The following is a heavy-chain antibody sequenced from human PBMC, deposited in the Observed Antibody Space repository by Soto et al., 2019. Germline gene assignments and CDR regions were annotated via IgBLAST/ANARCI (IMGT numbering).Heavy chain of an antibody. Sequence: QVQLVQSGAEVKEPGSSVKVSCKASGGTFGNFAISWVRHAPGQGLEWMGGIIPMFGTTDYAQKFQGRVTITADESTTTAYMELSGLRSEDTAMYYCARDAFHYYNSGTSYFDYWGQGTLVTVSS. J-gene: IGHJ4*02. CDR3: ARDAFHYYNSGTSYFDY. CDR2: IIPMFGTT. V-gene: IGHV1-69*12. CDR1: GGTFGNFA. D-gene: IGHD3-10*01.